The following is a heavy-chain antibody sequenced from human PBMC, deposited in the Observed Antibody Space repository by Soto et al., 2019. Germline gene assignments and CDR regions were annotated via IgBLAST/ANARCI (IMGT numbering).Heavy chain of an antibody. CDR3: ARGIPGHYGFDV. CDR2: IKGDGINT. CDR1: GFTFSNYW. J-gene: IGHJ3*01. Sequence: EVQLVESGGGLVQPGGSLRLACAAYGFTFSNYWIHWVRQPPGKGLVWVSRIKGDGINTNYADSVKGRFTISRDNAGNTVYLQMNSLRAEDTAVYYCARGIPGHYGFDVWGQGTMVTVSS. D-gene: IGHD1-20*01. V-gene: IGHV3-74*01.